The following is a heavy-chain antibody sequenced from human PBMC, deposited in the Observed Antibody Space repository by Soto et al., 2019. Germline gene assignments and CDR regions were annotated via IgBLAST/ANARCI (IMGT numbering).Heavy chain of an antibody. CDR2: VNAGNGNT. V-gene: IGHV1-3*01. J-gene: IGHJ4*02. Sequence: GASVKVSCKASGYTFTSYAMHWVRQAPGQRLEWMGWVNAGNGNTKYSQKFQGRVTITRDTSASTAYMELSSLRSEDTAVYYCARDLVDYGSGSYDGEYFDYWGQGTLVTVSS. CDR3: ARDLVDYGSGSYDGEYFDY. CDR1: GYTFTSYA. D-gene: IGHD3-10*01.